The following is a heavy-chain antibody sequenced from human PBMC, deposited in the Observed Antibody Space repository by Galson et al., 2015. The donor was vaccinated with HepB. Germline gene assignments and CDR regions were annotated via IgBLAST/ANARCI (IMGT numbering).Heavy chain of an antibody. J-gene: IGHJ6*02. Sequence: QSGAEVKKPGTSVKVSCKASGYTFTRYAMNWVRQAPGQGLEWMGWINTNTGNPTYAQGFTGRFVFSLDTSVSTAYLRISSLKAEDTAVYYCARDGSGSYRYGMDVWGQGTTVTVSS. CDR3: ARDGSGSYRYGMDV. D-gene: IGHD1-26*01. V-gene: IGHV7-4-1*02. CDR1: GYTFTRYA. CDR2: INTNTGNP.